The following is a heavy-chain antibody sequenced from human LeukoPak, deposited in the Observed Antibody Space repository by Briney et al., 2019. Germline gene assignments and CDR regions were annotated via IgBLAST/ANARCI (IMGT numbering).Heavy chain of an antibody. Sequence: GGSLRLSCAASGFTFSDYYMSWIRQAPGKGLEWVSYISSSGSTIYYADSVKGRFTISRDNAKNSLYLQMNSLRAEDTALYYCARDQAPYCSGGSCYSSRLYYYYYGMDVWGQGTTVTVSS. V-gene: IGHV3-11*01. CDR1: GFTFSDYY. CDR3: ARDQAPYCSGGSCYSSRLYYYYYGMDV. J-gene: IGHJ6*02. CDR2: ISSSGSTI. D-gene: IGHD2-15*01.